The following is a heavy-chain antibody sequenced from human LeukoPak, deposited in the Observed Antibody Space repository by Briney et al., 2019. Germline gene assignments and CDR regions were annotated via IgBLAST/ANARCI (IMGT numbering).Heavy chain of an antibody. CDR2: ISYDGSNK. CDR3: ARGYGPGSYYFDY. CDR1: GFTFSSYA. J-gene: IGHJ4*02. D-gene: IGHD3-10*01. V-gene: IGHV3-30-3*01. Sequence: GGSLRLSCAASGFTFSSYAMHWVRQAPGKGLEWVAVISYDGSNKYYADSVKGRFTISRDNSKNTLYLQMNSLRAEDTAVYYCARGYGPGSYYFDYWGQGTLVTVSS.